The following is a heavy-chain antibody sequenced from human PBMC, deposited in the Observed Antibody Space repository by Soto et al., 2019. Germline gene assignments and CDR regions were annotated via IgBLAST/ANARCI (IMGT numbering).Heavy chain of an antibody. CDR2: IYPGDSDT. CDR3: ARLAARSRRYYYYGMDV. Sequence: PGEYLKISCKGSGYSFTSYWIGWVRQMPGKGLEWMGIIYPGDSDTRYSPSFQGQVTISADKSISTAYLQWSSLKASDTAMYYCARLAARSRRYYYYGMDVWGQGTTVTVSS. CDR1: GYSFTSYW. D-gene: IGHD6-6*01. J-gene: IGHJ6*02. V-gene: IGHV5-51*01.